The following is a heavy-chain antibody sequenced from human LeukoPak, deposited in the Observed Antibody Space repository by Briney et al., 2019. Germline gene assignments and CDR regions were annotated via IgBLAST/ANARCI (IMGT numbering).Heavy chain of an antibody. Sequence: SETLSLTCAVYGGSFSGYYWSWIRQPPGKGLEWIGEINHSGSTNYNPSLKSRVTISVDTSKNQFSLKLSSVTAADTAVYYCARRRITIFGVVIQKSGVFDYWGQGILVTVSS. CDR1: GGSFSGYY. D-gene: IGHD3-3*01. CDR2: INHSGST. V-gene: IGHV4-34*01. CDR3: ARRRITIFGVVIQKSGVFDY. J-gene: IGHJ4*02.